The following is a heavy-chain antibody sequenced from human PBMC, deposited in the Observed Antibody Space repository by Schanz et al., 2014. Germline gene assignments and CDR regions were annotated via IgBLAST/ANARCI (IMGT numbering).Heavy chain of an antibody. J-gene: IGHJ4*02. D-gene: IGHD6-25*01. Sequence: EVQLVESGGGLVQPGGSLIISCSASGFTFSDYALHWVRQAPGKGLEYVSAITSDGGGTYYADSVKGRFIISRDTSRXXXXXXXXXXXXXXXXXXXXXXXXXXXXXKQRSAXXXXXXXWGXXTLXXVFS. CDR3: XXXXXXXXXKQRSAXXXXXXX. CDR1: GFTFSDYA. V-gene: IGHV3-64D*06. CDR2: ITSDGGGT.